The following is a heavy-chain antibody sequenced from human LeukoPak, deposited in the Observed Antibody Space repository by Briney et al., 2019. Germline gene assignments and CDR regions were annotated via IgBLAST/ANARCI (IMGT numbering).Heavy chain of an antibody. CDR3: ARGGTGADFDY. D-gene: IGHD3/OR15-3a*01. CDR1: GFTFSSYS. V-gene: IGHV3-21*01. J-gene: IGHJ4*02. CDR2: ISDSSSYI. Sequence: GGSLRLSCAVSGFTFSSYSMNWVRQAPGKGLEWVSSISDSSSYIYYPDSVKGRFTISRDNAKNSLYLQMNSLRAEDTAVYFCARGGTGADFDYWGQETLVTVSS.